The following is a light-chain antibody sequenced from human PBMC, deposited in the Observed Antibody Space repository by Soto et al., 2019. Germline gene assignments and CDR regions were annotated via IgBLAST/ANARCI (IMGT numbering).Light chain of an antibody. CDR1: QTVGSY. CDR2: NAS. J-gene: IGKJ4*01. CDR3: QQRSNWPLT. Sequence: EIVFTQSPGPLSLSPGERATLSCRASQTVGSYLAWYQQKPGQAPRLLIYNASNRATGIPARFGGSGSGTDFTLTISSLEPEDFAVYYCQQRSNWPLTFGGGTKVDIK. V-gene: IGKV3-11*01.